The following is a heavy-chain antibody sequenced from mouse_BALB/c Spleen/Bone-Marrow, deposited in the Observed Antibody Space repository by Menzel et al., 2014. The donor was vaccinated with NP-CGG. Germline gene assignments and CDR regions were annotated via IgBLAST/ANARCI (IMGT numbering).Heavy chain of an antibody. V-gene: IGHV7-3*02. CDR3: ARDRGFTYFDY. Sequence: EVMLVESGGGLIQPGGSLRLSCTTSGFTFIDYYMSWVRQPPGKALEWLGFIRNKANGYTTEYSASVKGRFTISRDNSQSILYLQMNTLRAEESAAYYCARDRGFTYFDYWGQGTTLTVSS. J-gene: IGHJ2*01. CDR2: IRNKANGYTT. CDR1: GFTFIDYY.